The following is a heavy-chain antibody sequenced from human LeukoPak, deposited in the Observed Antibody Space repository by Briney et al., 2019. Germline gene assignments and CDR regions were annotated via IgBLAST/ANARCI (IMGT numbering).Heavy chain of an antibody. Sequence: SETLSLTCTVSGYSISSGYYWGWIRQPPGKGLEWIGSIYHSGSTYYNPSLKSRVTISVDTSKNQFSLKLSSVTAADTAVYYCARAGVIFGVVITYYYYMDVWGKGTTVTVSS. CDR2: IYHSGST. J-gene: IGHJ6*03. V-gene: IGHV4-38-2*02. CDR1: GYSISSGYY. CDR3: ARAGVIFGVVITYYYYMDV. D-gene: IGHD3-3*01.